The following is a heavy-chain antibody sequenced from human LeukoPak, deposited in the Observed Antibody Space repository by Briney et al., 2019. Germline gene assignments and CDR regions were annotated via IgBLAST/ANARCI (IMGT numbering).Heavy chain of an antibody. CDR3: ARGQLLNFFDY. Sequence: SETLPLTCAVHGGSFSGYYWSWIRQPPGKGLEWIGEINHSGSTNYNPSLKSRVTISVDTSKNQFSLKLSSVTAADTAVYYCARGQLLNFFDYWGQGTLVTVSS. J-gene: IGHJ4*02. CDR1: GGSFSGYY. CDR2: INHSGST. D-gene: IGHD2-2*01. V-gene: IGHV4-34*01.